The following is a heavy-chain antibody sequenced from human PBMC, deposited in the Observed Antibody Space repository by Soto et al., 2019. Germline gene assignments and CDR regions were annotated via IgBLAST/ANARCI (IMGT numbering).Heavy chain of an antibody. D-gene: IGHD3-10*01. CDR1: GGSISSGGYS. CDR2: IYYSGST. V-gene: IGHV4-30-2*05. CDR3: ARAQGSGFLVS. Sequence: SETLSLTCAVSGGSISSGGYSWSWIRQPPGKGLEWIGYIYYSGSTYYNPSLKSRVTISVDTSKNQFSLKLSSVTAADTAVYYCARAQGSGFLVSWGQGTLVTVSS. J-gene: IGHJ4*02.